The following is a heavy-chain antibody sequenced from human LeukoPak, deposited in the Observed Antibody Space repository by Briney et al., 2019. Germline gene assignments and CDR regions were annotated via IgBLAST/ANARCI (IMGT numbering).Heavy chain of an antibody. Sequence: PSETLSLTCAVSGYSISSGYYWGWIRQPPGKGLEWIGSIYHSGSTYYNPSLKSRVTISVDTSKNQFSLKLSSVTAADTAVHYCASSYCDILTGSEAFDIWGQGTMVTVSS. CDR2: IYHSGST. CDR1: GYSISSGYY. J-gene: IGHJ3*02. CDR3: ASSYCDILTGSEAFDI. V-gene: IGHV4-38-2*01. D-gene: IGHD3-9*01.